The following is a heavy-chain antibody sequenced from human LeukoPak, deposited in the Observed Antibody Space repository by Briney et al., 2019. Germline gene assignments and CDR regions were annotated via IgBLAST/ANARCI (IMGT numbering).Heavy chain of an antibody. CDR2: MNHDGSDI. J-gene: IGHJ4*02. V-gene: IGHV3-74*01. CDR3: VRDSNFKIDY. CDR1: GFTVSTDV. Sequence: TGGSRRLSCALAGFTVSTDVMHWVRRAPGEGRVWVSRMNHDGSDIRYADSVKGRSTISRDNAKNTLYLQMNSLRADDTAIYYCVRDSNFKIDYWGQGTLVTVSS. D-gene: IGHD5-24*01.